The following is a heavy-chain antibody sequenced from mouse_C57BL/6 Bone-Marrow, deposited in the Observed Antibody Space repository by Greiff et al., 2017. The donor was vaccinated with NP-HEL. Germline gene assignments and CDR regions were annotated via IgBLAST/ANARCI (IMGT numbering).Heavy chain of an antibody. V-gene: IGHV5-9-1*02. J-gene: IGHJ3*01. D-gene: IGHD1-1*01. CDR1: GFTFSSYA. CDR3: TRERGSSLAY. CDR2: ISSGGDYI. Sequence: DVMLVESGEGLVKPGGSLKLSCAASGFTFSSYAMSWVRQTPEKRLEWVAYISSGGDYIYYADPVKGRFTISRDNARNTLYLQMSSLKSEDTAMYYCTRERGSSLAYWGQGTLVTVSA.